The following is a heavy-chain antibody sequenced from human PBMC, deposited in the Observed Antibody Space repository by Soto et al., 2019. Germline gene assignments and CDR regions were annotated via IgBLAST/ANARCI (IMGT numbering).Heavy chain of an antibody. V-gene: IGHV4-59*01. D-gene: IGHD2-8*01. J-gene: IGHJ3*02. CDR2: IYYSGST. CDR3: ARARPLMVYAQWRGADDAFDI. Sequence: QLLESGPGLVKPSETLSLTCTVSGGSISSYYWSWIRQPPGKGLEWIGYIYYSGSTNYNPSLKSRVTISVDTSKNQFSLKLSSVTAADTAVYYCARARPLMVYAQWRGADDAFDIWGQGTMVTVSS. CDR1: GGSISSYY.